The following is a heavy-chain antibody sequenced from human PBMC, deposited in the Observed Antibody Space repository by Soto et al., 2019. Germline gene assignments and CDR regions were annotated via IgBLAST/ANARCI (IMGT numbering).Heavy chain of an antibody. CDR3: ARLSGCSSTSCYPHMDV. D-gene: IGHD2-2*01. CDR1: GYSFTSYW. V-gene: IGHV5-51*01. CDR2: IYPGDSDT. J-gene: IGHJ6*02. Sequence: GESLKISCKGSGYSFTSYWIGWVRQMPGKGLEWMGIIYPGDSDTRYSPSFQGQVTISADRSISTAYLQWSSLKASDTAMYYCARLSGCSSTSCYPHMDVWAKGPRSPSP.